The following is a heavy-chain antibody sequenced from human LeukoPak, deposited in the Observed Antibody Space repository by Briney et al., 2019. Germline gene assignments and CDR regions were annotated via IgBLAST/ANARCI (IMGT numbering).Heavy chain of an antibody. D-gene: IGHD6-13*01. Sequence: GGSLRLSCAASGFTFSNYWMHWVRQAPGKGLVWVSRIDSHGSSTSYADSVKGRFTISRDNAKNTLYLQMNSLRAEDTAVYYCARGKYSSSLSIGYWGQGTLVTVSS. CDR3: ARGKYSSSLSIGY. V-gene: IGHV3-74*01. J-gene: IGHJ4*02. CDR1: GFTFSNYW. CDR2: IDSHGSST.